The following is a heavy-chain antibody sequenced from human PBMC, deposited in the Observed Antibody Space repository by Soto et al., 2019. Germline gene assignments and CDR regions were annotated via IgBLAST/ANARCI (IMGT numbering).Heavy chain of an antibody. CDR2: ISYDGSNK. CDR1: GFTFSSYA. CDR3: ARDASPLVGPIRD. Sequence: QVQLVESGGGVVQPGRSLRLCCAASGFTFSSYAMHWVRQAPGKGLEWVAVISYDGSNKYYADSVKGRFTISRDNSKNTLYLQMNSLRAEDTAVYYCARDASPLVGPIRDLGQGTLVTVSS. D-gene: IGHD1-26*01. V-gene: IGHV3-30-3*01. J-gene: IGHJ4*02.